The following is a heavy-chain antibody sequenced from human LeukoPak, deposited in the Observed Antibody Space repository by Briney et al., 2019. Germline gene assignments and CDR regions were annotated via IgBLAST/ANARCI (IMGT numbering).Heavy chain of an antibody. V-gene: IGHV3-23*01. CDR2: ISGSGGST. CDR1: GFPFSSYA. CDR3: ARDPTYYYGMDV. J-gene: IGHJ6*02. Sequence: TGGSLRLSCAASGFPFSSYAMSWVRQAPGKGLEWVSVISGSGGSTYYADSVKGRFTISRDSARNSLYLQMNSLRAEDTAVYHCARDPTYYYGMDVWGQGTTVTVSS.